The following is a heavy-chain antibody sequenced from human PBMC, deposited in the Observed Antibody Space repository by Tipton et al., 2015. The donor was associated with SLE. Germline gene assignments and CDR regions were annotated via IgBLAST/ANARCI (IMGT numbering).Heavy chain of an antibody. CDR2: IYHSGST. CDR3: ARDREVPAAIGAFDI. J-gene: IGHJ3*02. CDR1: GYSISSGYY. D-gene: IGHD2-2*02. Sequence: TLSLTCTVPGYSISSGYYWGWIRQPPGKGLEWIGSIYHSGSTYYNPSLKSRVTISVDTPKNQFSLKLSSVTAADTAVYYCARDREVPAAIGAFDIWGQGTMVTVSS. V-gene: IGHV4-38-2*02.